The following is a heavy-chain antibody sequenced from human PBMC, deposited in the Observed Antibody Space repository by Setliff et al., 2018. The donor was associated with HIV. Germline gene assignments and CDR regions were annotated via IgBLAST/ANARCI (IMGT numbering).Heavy chain of an antibody. CDR2: IYHSGST. D-gene: IGHD3-10*01. Sequence: SETLSLTCSVSGDSITSTTWWTWVRQPPGRGLEWIGEIYHSGSTNYSPSLNSRVTVSLDKSKNQFSLKLTSVNAADTAVYYCARGDGEASFDIWGRGTMVTVSS. J-gene: IGHJ3*02. CDR1: GDSITSTTW. V-gene: IGHV4-4*02. CDR3: ARGDGEASFDI.